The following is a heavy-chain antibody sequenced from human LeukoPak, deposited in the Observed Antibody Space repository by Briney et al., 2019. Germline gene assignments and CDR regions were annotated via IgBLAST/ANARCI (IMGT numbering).Heavy chain of an antibody. Sequence: SETLSLTCTVSGGSMNNYYWSWIRQTPGKGLEWIGYIYYSGSTNYNPSLQGRVILSVDTSKNQFSLKLSSVTAADTAVYYCARSWDFTNDYWGQGTLVTVSS. CDR1: GGSMNNYY. CDR3: ARSWDFTNDY. D-gene: IGHD3-10*01. J-gene: IGHJ4*02. CDR2: IYYSGST. V-gene: IGHV4-59*12.